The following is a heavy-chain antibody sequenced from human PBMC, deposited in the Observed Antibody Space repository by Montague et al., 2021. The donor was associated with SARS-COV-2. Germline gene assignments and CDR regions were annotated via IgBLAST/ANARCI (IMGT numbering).Heavy chain of an antibody. J-gene: IGHJ3*02. CDR2: IYYSGXT. V-gene: IGHV4-39*01. Sequence: SETLSLTCTVSGGSISSSSYYWGWIRQPPGTGLEWIGSIYYSGXTXYXXXXKXRVTISVDTSKNQFSLKLSSVTAADTAVYHCARLGDYYDNRRGAFDIWGQGTMVTVSS. D-gene: IGHD3-22*01. CDR1: GGSISSSSYY. CDR3: ARLGDYYDNRRGAFDI.